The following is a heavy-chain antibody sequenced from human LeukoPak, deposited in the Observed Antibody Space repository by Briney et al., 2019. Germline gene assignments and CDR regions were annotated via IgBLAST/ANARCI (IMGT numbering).Heavy chain of an antibody. D-gene: IGHD3-16*01. CDR2: IRYDGSNK. CDR3: AKDPARFGTFLGY. V-gene: IGHV3-30*02. J-gene: IGHJ4*02. CDR1: GFTFSSYG. Sequence: GGSLRLSCAASGFTFSSYGMHWVRQAPGKGLEWVAFIRYDGSNKYYADSVKGRFTISRDNSKNTLYLQLNSLRAEDTAVYYCAKDPARFGTFLGYWGQGTLVTVSS.